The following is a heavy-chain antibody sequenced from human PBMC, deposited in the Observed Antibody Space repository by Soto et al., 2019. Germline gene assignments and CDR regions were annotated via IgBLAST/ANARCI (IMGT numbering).Heavy chain of an antibody. CDR2: IIPIFGTA. V-gene: IGHV1-69*12. CDR1: GGTFSSYA. CDR3: ASSLAAADPYYFDY. D-gene: IGHD6-13*01. J-gene: IGHJ4*02. Sequence: QVQLVQSGAEVKKPGSSVKVSCKASGGTFSSYAISWVRQAPGQGLEWMGGIIPIFGTANYAQKFKGRVTITADESTSTAYIEMSSLRSEETGVYYCASSLAAADPYYFDYWGQGTLVTVSS.